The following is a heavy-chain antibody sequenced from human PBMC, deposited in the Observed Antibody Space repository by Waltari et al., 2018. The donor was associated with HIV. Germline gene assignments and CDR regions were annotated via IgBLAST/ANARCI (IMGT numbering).Heavy chain of an antibody. CDR1: GFTFSGSA. Sequence: EVQLVESGGGLVQPGGSLKLSCAASGFTFSGSAMHWVRQASGKGLEWVGRIRSKANSYSTAYSASVKGRFTISRNDSKNTAYLQMNSLKTEDTAVYYCTSPYDSSGMYAFDIWGQGTMVTVSS. CDR2: IRSKANSYST. V-gene: IGHV3-73*02. D-gene: IGHD3-22*01. J-gene: IGHJ3*02. CDR3: TSPYDSSGMYAFDI.